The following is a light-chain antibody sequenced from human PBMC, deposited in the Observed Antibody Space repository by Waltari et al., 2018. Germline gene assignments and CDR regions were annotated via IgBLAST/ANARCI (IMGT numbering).Light chain of an antibody. Sequence: QSVLTQPPSESGTPGQRVTISCSGSSSNIGNNVVNWYQQVPGTTPKLLIYRNDHRPSGVPDRISGSKSGTPASLAISGLQSEDEAHYYCAAWDDSLNGRWVFGGGTKLTVL. V-gene: IGLV1-44*01. CDR3: AAWDDSLNGRWV. CDR1: SSNIGNNV. CDR2: RND. J-gene: IGLJ2*01.